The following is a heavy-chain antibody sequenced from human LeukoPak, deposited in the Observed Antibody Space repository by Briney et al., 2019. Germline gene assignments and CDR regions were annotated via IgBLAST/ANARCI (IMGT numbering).Heavy chain of an antibody. CDR3: ARNIWFGEPADAFDI. CDR1: GYTFTGYY. CDR2: INPNSGGT. J-gene: IGHJ3*02. D-gene: IGHD3-10*01. Sequence: ASVKVSCTASGYTFTGYYMHWVRQAPGQGLEWMGWINPNSGGTNYAQKFQGRVTMTRDKSIRTAYMELSRLTSDDTAVYYCARNIWFGEPADAFDIWGQGTMVTVSS. V-gene: IGHV1-2*02.